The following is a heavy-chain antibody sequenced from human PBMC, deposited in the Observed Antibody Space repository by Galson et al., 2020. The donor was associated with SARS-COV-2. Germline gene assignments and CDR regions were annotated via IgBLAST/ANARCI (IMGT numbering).Heavy chain of an antibody. CDR3: LRESYSSGWPLDY. CDR2: ISSSGTYI. J-gene: IGHJ4*02. V-gene: IGHV3-21*01. D-gene: IGHD6-19*01. CDR1: GFTFSSYS. Sequence: GSLKISCAASGFTFSSYSMNWVRQAPGKGLEWVSSISSSGTYIYYADSVKGRFTISRDNAKNSLYLQMNSLRAEDTAVYYCLRESYSSGWPLDYWGQGTLVTVSS.